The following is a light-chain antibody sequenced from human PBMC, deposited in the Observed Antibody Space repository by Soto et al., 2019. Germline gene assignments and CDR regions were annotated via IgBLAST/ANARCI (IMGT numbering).Light chain of an antibody. V-gene: IGLV1-40*01. J-gene: IGLJ3*02. CDR3: QSYDSSLSGSV. CDR1: SSNIGA. CDR2: GNS. Sequence: QSVLTQPPSVSGAPGQRVTISCTGSSSNIGAVHWDQQLPGTAPKLLMYGNSNRPSRGPDRFSGSKSRTSASLAITGLQAEDADDYYCQSYDSSLSGSVFGGGTKLTVL.